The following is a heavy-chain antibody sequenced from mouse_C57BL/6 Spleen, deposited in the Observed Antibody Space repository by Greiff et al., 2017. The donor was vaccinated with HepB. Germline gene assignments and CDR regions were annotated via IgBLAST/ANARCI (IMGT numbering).Heavy chain of an antibody. V-gene: IGHV1-22*01. D-gene: IGHD2-1*01. CDR1: GYTFTDYN. J-gene: IGHJ3*01. CDR3: ARGYYGPAWFAY. Sequence: EVQLQQSGPELVKPGASVKMSCKASGYTFTDYNMHWVKQSHGKSLEWIGYINPNNGGSSYNQTFKGKATLTVNKSSSTAYMELRSLTTEDTAVYYCARGYYGPAWFAYWGQGTLVTVSA. CDR2: INPNNGGS.